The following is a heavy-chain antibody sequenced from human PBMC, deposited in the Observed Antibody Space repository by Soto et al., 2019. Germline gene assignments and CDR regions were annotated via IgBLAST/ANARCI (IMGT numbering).Heavy chain of an antibody. J-gene: IGHJ4*02. CDR2: IYSGGST. CDR1: GFTVSSNY. V-gene: IGHV3-53*01. CDR3: ARAYYDSSGYYLDY. Sequence: GGSLRLSCAASGFTVSSNYMSWVRQAPGKGLEWVSVIYSGGSTYYADSVKDRFTISRDNSKNTLYLQMNSLRAEDTAVYYCARAYYDSSGYYLDYWGQGTLVTVSS. D-gene: IGHD3-22*01.